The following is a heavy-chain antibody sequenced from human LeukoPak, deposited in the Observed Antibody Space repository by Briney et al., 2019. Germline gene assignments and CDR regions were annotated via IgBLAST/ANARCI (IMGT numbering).Heavy chain of an antibody. D-gene: IGHD2-2*01. CDR2: MSPNSGNT. V-gene: IGHV1-8*03. CDR1: GYTFTNYD. Sequence: GASVKVSCEASGYTFTNYDINWVRQAIGQGLEWMGWMSPNSGNTGYAQKFQGRVTITRNTSISTAYMELSSLRSEDTAVYYCARAAKYCSSTSCYYFDYWGQGTLVTVSS. CDR3: ARAAKYCSSTSCYYFDY. J-gene: IGHJ4*02.